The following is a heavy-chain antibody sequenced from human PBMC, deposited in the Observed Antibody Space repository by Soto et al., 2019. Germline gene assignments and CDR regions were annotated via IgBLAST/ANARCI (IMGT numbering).Heavy chain of an antibody. D-gene: IGHD2-8*01. CDR2: INAGNGNT. CDR1: GYTFTSYA. Sequence: GASVKVSCKASGYTFTSYAMHWVRQAPGQRLEWMGWINAGNGNTKYSQKFQGRVTITRDTSASTAYMELSSLRSEDTAVYYCARGCTNGVCYRGGAFDIWGQGTMVTVSS. CDR3: ARGCTNGVCYRGGAFDI. J-gene: IGHJ3*02. V-gene: IGHV1-3*01.